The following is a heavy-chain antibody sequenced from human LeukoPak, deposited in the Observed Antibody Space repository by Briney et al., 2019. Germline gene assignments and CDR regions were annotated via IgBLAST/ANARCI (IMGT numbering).Heavy chain of an antibody. CDR1: GFTFSSYS. J-gene: IGHJ4*02. CDR3: ARDSRRDGYNNPLDY. V-gene: IGHV3-21*01. CDR2: ISSSSYI. D-gene: IGHD5-24*01. Sequence: GGSLRLSCAASGFTFSSYSMNWVRQAPGKGLEWVSSISSSSYIYYADSVKGRFTISRDNAKNSLYLQMNSLRAEDTAVYYCARDSRRDGYNNPLDYWGQGTLVTVSS.